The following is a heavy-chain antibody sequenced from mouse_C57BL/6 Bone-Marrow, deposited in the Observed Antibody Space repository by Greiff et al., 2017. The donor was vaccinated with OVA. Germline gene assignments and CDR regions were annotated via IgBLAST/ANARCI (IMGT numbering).Heavy chain of an antibody. Sequence: QLQQSGPGLVAPSQSLSITCTVSGFSLTSYGVSWVRQPPGKGLEWLGVIWGDGSTNYHSALISRLSISKDNSKSQVFLKLNSLQTDDTATYYCAKPITTVVGHAMDYWGQGTSVTVSS. D-gene: IGHD1-1*01. CDR1: GFSLTSYG. V-gene: IGHV2-3*01. CDR3: AKPITTVVGHAMDY. J-gene: IGHJ4*01. CDR2: IWGDGST.